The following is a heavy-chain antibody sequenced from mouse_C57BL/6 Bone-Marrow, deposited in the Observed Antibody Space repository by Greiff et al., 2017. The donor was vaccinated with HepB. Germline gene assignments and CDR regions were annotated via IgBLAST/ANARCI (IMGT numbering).Heavy chain of an antibody. CDR1: GYTFTGYR. J-gene: IGHJ1*03. D-gene: IGHD2-4*01. CDR2: ILPGSGST. CDR3: ARDADYDWYFDV. V-gene: IGHV1-9*01. Sequence: QVQLQQSGAELMKPGASVKLSCKATGYTFTGYRIEWVKQRPGHGLEWIGEILPGSGSTNYNEKFKGKATFTAVTSSNTAYMQLSSLTTEDSAIYYCARDADYDWYFDVWGTGTTVTVSS.